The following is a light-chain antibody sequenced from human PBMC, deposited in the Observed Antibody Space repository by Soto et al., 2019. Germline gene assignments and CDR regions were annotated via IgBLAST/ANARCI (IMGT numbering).Light chain of an antibody. Sequence: IQMTQSPSSLSASVGDKVSIPCRASQTISNSLNWYQQKPGTPPKLLIYGASNLQSGVPSRFIGSGSGTDFTLTISSPQPEDFATYYCQQSYSLPITFGQGTRLEI. CDR1: QTISNS. CDR3: QQSYSLPIT. CDR2: GAS. J-gene: IGKJ5*01. V-gene: IGKV1-39*01.